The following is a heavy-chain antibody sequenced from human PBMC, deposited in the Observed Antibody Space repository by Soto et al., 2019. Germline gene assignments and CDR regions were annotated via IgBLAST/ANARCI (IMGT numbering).Heavy chain of an antibody. CDR3: AGEGPAAYYYYGMDV. CDR1: GYSFTTYG. Sequence: QVQLVQSRGEVKKPGASVKVSCKTSGYSFTTYGISWVRQAPGQGLEWMGWISGYNGNTNYAQKQKGRITMTTDTTSSTAYMELRSLTSDDTAVDYCAGEGPAAYYYYGMDVWGQGSTVTVSS. V-gene: IGHV1-18*01. CDR2: ISGYNGNT. J-gene: IGHJ6*02.